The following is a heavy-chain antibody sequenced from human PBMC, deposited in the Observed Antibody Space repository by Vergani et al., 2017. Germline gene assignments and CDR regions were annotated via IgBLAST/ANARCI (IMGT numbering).Heavy chain of an antibody. Sequence: QVQLVESGGGVFQRGGSLRLSCATSGSTSSNNDMQWIRQGPWKGLEFVAFIQFDGSNQYYADSVKGRFTLSRDFSKNTLYLKMNSLRTDDTATCYCAKHFRGEGRNYWGQGTQVMVSS. CDR3: AKHFRGEGRNY. CDR1: GSTSSNND. CDR2: IQFDGSNQ. V-gene: IGHV3-30*02. D-gene: IGHD2-21*01. J-gene: IGHJ4*02.